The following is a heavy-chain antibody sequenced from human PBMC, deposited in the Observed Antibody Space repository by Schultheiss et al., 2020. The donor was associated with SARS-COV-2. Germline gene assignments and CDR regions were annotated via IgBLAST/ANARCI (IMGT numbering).Heavy chain of an antibody. D-gene: IGHD4-23*01. CDR3: ARGHGTTVDGMDV. Sequence: SETLSLTCTVSGGSISSGGYYWSWIRQPPGKGLEWIGEINHSGSTNYNPSLKSRVTISVDRSKNQFSLKLSSVTAADTAVYYCARGHGTTVDGMDVWGQGTTVTVSS. CDR1: GGSISSGGYY. CDR2: INHSGST. V-gene: IGHV4-39*07. J-gene: IGHJ6*02.